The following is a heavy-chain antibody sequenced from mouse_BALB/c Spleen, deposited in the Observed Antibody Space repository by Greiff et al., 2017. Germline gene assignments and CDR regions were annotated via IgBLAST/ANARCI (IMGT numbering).Heavy chain of an antibody. CDR3: ARDGGSTMTFFAY. J-gene: IGHJ3*01. CDR2: INPYNDGT. CDR1: GYTFTSYV. Sequence: VQLKQSGPELVKPGASVKMSCKASGYTFTSYVMHWVKQKPGQGLEWIGYINPYNDGTKYNEKFKGKATLTSDKSSSTAYMELSSLTSEDSAVYYCARDGGSTMTFFAYWGQGTLVTVSA. V-gene: IGHV1-14*01. D-gene: IGHD2-4*01.